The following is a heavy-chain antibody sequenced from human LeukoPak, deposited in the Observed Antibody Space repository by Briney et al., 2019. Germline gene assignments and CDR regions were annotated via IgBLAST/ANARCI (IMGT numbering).Heavy chain of an antibody. Sequence: ASVKVSCKASGYTFITYGIDWVRLAPGQGLEWLGWISPYNDKTIYARKLQGRVTVTADTSTNTAYMELRSLTSDDTAIYFCAREPQSEGGFDVWGEGTTVTVSS. CDR2: ISPYNDKT. CDR3: AREPQSEGGFDV. V-gene: IGHV1-18*04. CDR1: GYTFITYG. J-gene: IGHJ6*04.